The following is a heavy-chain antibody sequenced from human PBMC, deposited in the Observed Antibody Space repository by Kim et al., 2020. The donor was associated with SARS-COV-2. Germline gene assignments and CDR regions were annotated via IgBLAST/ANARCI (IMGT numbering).Heavy chain of an antibody. CDR2: ISSGADII. J-gene: IGHJ1*01. V-gene: IGHV3-11*01. Sequence: GGSLRLSCAASGFVFSDYCMSWIRQAPGKGLEWISYISSGADIIYYADSVKGRFAISRDNAGNSLYLQLNSLRAEDTAVYYCVRDIIAPGSTEYFHRWGQGTLVTVSS. CDR1: GFVFSDYC. D-gene: IGHD1-1*01. CDR3: VRDIIAPGSTEYFHR.